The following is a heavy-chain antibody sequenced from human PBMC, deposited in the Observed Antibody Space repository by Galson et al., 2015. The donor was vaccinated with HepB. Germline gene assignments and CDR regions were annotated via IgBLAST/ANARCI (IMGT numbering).Heavy chain of an antibody. D-gene: IGHD3-22*01. J-gene: IGHJ4*02. Sequence: SLRLSCAASGFTFSSYNMNWVRQAPGKGLEWVSSISSSSDYIYYADSVKGRFTISRDNAKNSLYLQMNSLRADDTAVYYCARVVYYDSSGYQYWGQGTLVTVSS. CDR2: ISSSSDYI. V-gene: IGHV3-21*01. CDR1: GFTFSSYN. CDR3: ARVVYYDSSGYQY.